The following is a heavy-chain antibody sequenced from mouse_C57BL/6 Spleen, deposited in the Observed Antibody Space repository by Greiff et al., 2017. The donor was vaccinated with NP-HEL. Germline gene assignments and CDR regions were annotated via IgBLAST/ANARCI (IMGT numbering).Heavy chain of an antibody. CDR3: TTRYGSSYY. D-gene: IGHD1-1*01. CDR1: GFNIKDDY. V-gene: IGHV14-4*01. Sequence: EVQLVESGAELVRPGASVKLSCTASGFNIKDDYMHWVKQRPEQGLEWIGWIDPENGDTEYASKFQGKATITADTSSNTAYLQLSSLTSEDTAVYYCTTRYGSSYYWGQGTTLTVSS. CDR2: IDPENGDT. J-gene: IGHJ2*01.